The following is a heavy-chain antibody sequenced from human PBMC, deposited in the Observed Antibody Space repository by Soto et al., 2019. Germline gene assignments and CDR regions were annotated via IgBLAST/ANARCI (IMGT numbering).Heavy chain of an antibody. V-gene: IGHV3-48*03. CDR2: ISSTGSTI. D-gene: IGHD2-21*02. Sequence: PGGSLRLSCAASGFTFSSYEMNWVRQAPGKGLEWVSYISSTGSTIYYADSVKGRFTISRDNSKNSLYLQMNSLRAEDTAVYYCARLAYCGGDCYSDYCDYWGQGPLVTVSS. J-gene: IGHJ4*02. CDR3: ARLAYCGGDCYSDYCDY. CDR1: GFTFSSYE.